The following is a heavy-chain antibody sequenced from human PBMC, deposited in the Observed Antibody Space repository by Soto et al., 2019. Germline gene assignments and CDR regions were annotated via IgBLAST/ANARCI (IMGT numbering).Heavy chain of an antibody. Sequence: EVQLVESGGGLVQPGGSLRLSCAASGFTSSTYWMSWVRQAPGKGLEWVANIKQDGSEQYYVDSVKGRFTISRDNAKNSLYLQMNSLRAEDTAVYYCARGGRRSGSYADAFDIWGQGTMVTVSS. D-gene: IGHD1-26*01. CDR1: GFTSSTYW. CDR3: ARGGRRSGSYADAFDI. CDR2: IKQDGSEQ. J-gene: IGHJ3*02. V-gene: IGHV3-7*03.